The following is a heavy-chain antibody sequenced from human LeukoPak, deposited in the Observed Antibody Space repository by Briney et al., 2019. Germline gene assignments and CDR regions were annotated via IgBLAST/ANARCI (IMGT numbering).Heavy chain of an antibody. CDR3: ARDERPFQEDAFDI. CDR1: GDSISSGNYY. Sequence: SETLSLTCIVPGDSISSGNYYWSWIRQPAGKGLEWIGRIYTSGSTNYNPSLKSRVTISIDTSKNQFSLKLSSVTAADTAVYYCARDERPFQEDAFDIWGQGTMVTVSS. CDR2: IYTSGST. V-gene: IGHV4-61*02. J-gene: IGHJ3*02.